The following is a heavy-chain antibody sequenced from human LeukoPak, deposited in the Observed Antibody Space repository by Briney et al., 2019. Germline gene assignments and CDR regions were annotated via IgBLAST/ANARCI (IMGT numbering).Heavy chain of an antibody. CDR1: SGSISSYC. D-gene: IGHD3-22*01. V-gene: IGHV4-59*01. J-gene: IGHJ4*02. Sequence: SETLTLTCTVSSGSISSYCWSWIRQPPGKGLEWIGYIYYSGSTNYNPSLKSRVTISVDTSKNQFSLKLSSVTAADTAVYYCARDRPSSGYYYFDYWGQGTLVTVSS. CDR3: ARDRPSSGYYYFDY. CDR2: IYYSGST.